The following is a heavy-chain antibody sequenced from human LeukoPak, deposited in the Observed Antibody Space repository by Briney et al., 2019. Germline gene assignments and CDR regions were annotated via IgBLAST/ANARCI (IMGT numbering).Heavy chain of an antibody. CDR3: ARSVRRSSLSHNGG. Sequence: SETLSLTCAVYGGSFSGYYWSWIRQPPGKGLEWIGEINHSGSTNYNPSLKSRVTISVDTSKNQFSLKLSSVTAADTAVYYCARSVRRSSLSHNGGWGQGTLVTVSS. V-gene: IGHV4-34*01. J-gene: IGHJ4*02. D-gene: IGHD6-6*01. CDR2: INHSGST. CDR1: GGSFSGYY.